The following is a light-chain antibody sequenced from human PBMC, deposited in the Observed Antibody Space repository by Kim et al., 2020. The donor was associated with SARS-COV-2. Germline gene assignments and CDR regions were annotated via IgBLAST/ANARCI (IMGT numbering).Light chain of an antibody. CDR2: DVS. CDR1: SSDVGCYNY. CDR3: SSYTSSSLYV. J-gene: IGLJ1*01. Sequence: QSITIPCTGTSSDVGCYNYVSGYKQHPGKAPKLMIYDVSNRPSGASNRFSGSKSGNTASLPISGLQAEDEADYYCSSYTSSSLYVFGTGTKVTVL. V-gene: IGLV2-14*03.